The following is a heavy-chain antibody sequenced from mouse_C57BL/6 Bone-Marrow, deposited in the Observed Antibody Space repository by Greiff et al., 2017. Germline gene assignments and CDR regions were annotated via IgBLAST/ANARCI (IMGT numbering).Heavy chain of an antibody. Sequence: QVQLQQSVAELVRPGASVKLSCKASGYTFTSYGISWVKQRTGQGLEWIGEIYPRSGNTYYNEKFKGKATLTADKSSSTEYMELRSLTSEDSAVYFCARWADGYYVAYWGQGTLVTVSA. CDR3: ARWADGYYVAY. D-gene: IGHD2-3*01. J-gene: IGHJ3*01. CDR1: GYTFTSYG. V-gene: IGHV1-81*01. CDR2: IYPRSGNT.